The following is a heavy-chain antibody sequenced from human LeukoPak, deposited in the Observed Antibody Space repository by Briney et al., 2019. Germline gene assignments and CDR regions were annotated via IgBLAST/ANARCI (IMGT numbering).Heavy chain of an antibody. Sequence: GGSLRLSCAASGFTFDDYAMHWVRQAPGKGLEWVSGISWNSGSIGYADSVKGRFTISRDNAKNSLYLQMNSLRAEDTALYYCAKDIGELSSGSYDYWGQGTLVTVSS. CDR2: ISWNSGSI. CDR3: AKDIGELSSGSYDY. CDR1: GFTFDDYA. V-gene: IGHV3-9*01. J-gene: IGHJ4*02. D-gene: IGHD1-26*01.